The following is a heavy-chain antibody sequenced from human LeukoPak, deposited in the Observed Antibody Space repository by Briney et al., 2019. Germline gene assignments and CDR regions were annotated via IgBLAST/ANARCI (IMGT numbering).Heavy chain of an antibody. V-gene: IGHV3-23*01. CDR2: ISGSGGST. CDR3: AREEITMIVVVIASLDY. Sequence: GGSQRLSCAASGFTFSSYAMSWVRQAPGKGLEWVSAISGSGGSTYYADSVKGRFTISRDNSKNTLYLQMNSLRAEDTAVYYCAREEITMIVVVIASLDYWGQGTLVTVSS. CDR1: GFTFSSYA. D-gene: IGHD3-22*01. J-gene: IGHJ4*02.